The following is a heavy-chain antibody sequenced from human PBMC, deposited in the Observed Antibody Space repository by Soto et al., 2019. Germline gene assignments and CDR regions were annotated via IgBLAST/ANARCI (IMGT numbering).Heavy chain of an antibody. CDR2: ISPVGRST. D-gene: IGHD6-19*01. CDR1: GFTFSSYA. J-gene: IGHJ2*01. CDR3: AKLSSDSYWYFDL. Sequence: TGGSLRLSCAASGFTFSSYAMSWVRQAPEKGLEWVSTISPVGRSTYYTDSVKGRFTISRDNSNNSLFLQMNSLRAEDTAVYYCAKLSSDSYWYFDLWGRGTLVTVSS. V-gene: IGHV3-23*01.